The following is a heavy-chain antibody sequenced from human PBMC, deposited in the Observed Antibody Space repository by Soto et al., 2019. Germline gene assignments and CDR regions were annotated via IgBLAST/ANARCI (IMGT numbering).Heavy chain of an antibody. Sequence: VKVSCKASGYTFTGYYMHWVRQAPGQGLEWMGWINPNSGGTNYAQKFQGRVTMTRDTSISTAYMELSRLRSDDTAVYYCASQKTIFGVAPYGMDVWGQGTTVTVSS. CDR3: ASQKTIFGVAPYGMDV. V-gene: IGHV1-2*02. D-gene: IGHD3-3*01. CDR1: GYTFTGYY. CDR2: INPNSGGT. J-gene: IGHJ6*02.